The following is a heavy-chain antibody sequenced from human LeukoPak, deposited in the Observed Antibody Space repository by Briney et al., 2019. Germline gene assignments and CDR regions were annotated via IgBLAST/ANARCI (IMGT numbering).Heavy chain of an antibody. CDR2: ISYDGSNK. CDR1: GFTFSSYG. CDR3: AKDSSGPAY. J-gene: IGHJ4*02. Sequence: GGSLRLSCAASGFTFSSYGMHWVRQAPGKGLEWVAVISYDGSNKYYADSVKGRFTISRDNSKNTLYLQMNSLRAEDTAVYYCAKDSSGPAYWGQGTLVTVSS. D-gene: IGHD6-19*01. V-gene: IGHV3-30*18.